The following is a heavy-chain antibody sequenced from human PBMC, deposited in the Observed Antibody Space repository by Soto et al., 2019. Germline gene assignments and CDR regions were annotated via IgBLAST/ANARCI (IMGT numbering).Heavy chain of an antibody. D-gene: IGHD6-13*01. CDR2: INHSGST. J-gene: IGHJ6*02. CDR3: ATSRSWAYYYGMDV. CDR1: GGSFSGYY. V-gene: IGHV4-34*01. Sequence: TLSLTCAVYGGSFSGYYWSWIRQPPGKGLEWIGEINHSGSTNYNPSLKSRVTISVDTSKNQFSLKLSSVTAADTAVYYCATSRSWAYYYGMDVWGQGXTVTVSS.